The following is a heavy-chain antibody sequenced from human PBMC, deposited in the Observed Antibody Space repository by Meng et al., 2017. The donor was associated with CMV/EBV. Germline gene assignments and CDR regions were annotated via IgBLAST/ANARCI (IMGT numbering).Heavy chain of an antibody. J-gene: IGHJ4*02. CDR3: AKVAYGGNSPHEDFDY. Sequence: GGSLRLSCAASGFTFSSYGMHWVRQVPGKGLEWVAVIWYDGSNKYYADSVKGRFTISRDNSKNTLYLQMNSLRAEDTAVYYCAKVAYGGNSPHEDFDYWGQGTLVTVSS. CDR1: GFTFSSYG. D-gene: IGHD4-23*01. V-gene: IGHV3-33*06. CDR2: IWYDGSNK.